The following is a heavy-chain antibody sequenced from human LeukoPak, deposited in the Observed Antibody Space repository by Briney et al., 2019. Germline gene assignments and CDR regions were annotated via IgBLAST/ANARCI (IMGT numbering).Heavy chain of an antibody. CDR3: AKHLYDSGAYYFDY. CDR2: IYSGGST. J-gene: IGHJ4*02. CDR1: GFTVSSNY. Sequence: GGSLRLSCAASGFTVSSNYMSWVRQAPGKGLEWVSVIYSGGSTYYADSVKGRLTISRDSSKNTLYLQMNSLRAEDTALYYCAKHLYDSGAYYFDYWGQGTLVTVSS. D-gene: IGHD3-22*01. V-gene: IGHV3-53*01.